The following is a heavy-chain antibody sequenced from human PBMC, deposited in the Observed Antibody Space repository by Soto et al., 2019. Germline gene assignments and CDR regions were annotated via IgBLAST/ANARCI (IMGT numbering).Heavy chain of an antibody. D-gene: IGHD4-17*01. CDR3: ARDRGYGDYLFDY. Sequence: PSETLSLTCTVSGGSISSYYWSWIRQPPGKGLGWIGYIYYSGSTNYNPSLKSRVTISVDTSKNQFSLKLSSVTAADTAVYYCARDRGYGDYLFDYWGQGTLVTVSS. CDR1: GGSISSYY. CDR2: IYYSGST. J-gene: IGHJ4*02. V-gene: IGHV4-59*01.